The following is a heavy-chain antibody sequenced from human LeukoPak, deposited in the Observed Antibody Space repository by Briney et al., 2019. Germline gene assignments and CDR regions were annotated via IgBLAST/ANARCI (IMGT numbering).Heavy chain of an antibody. CDR1: GGSISSYY. D-gene: IGHD6-19*01. J-gene: IGHJ6*03. V-gene: IGHV4-4*07. CDR2: IYTSGST. CDR3: AREQWLAGDYYYYMDV. Sequence: SETLSLTCTVSGGSISSYYWSWIRQPAGKGLEWIGRIYTSGSTNYNPSLKSRVTMSVDTSKNQFSLKLSSVTAADTAVYYCAREQWLAGDYYYYMDVWAKGPRSPSP.